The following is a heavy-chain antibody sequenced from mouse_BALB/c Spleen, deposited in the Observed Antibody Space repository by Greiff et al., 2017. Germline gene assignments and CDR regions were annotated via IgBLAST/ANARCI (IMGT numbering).Heavy chain of an antibody. V-gene: IGHV1-82*01. Sequence: QVQLKESGPELVKPGASVKISCKASGYAFSSSWMNWVKQRPGQGLEWIGRIYPGDGDTNYNGKFKGKATLTADKSSSTAYMQLSSLTSVDSAVSFCSTSAYYGHFYYSMDYWGQGTSVTVSS. D-gene: IGHD2-10*01. CDR2: IYPGDGDT. CDR1: GYAFSSSW. J-gene: IGHJ4*01. CDR3: STSAYYGHFYYSMDY.